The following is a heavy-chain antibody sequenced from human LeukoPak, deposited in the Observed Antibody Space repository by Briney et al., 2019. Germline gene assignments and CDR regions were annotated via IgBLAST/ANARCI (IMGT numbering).Heavy chain of an antibody. CDR1: GYTFTGYY. V-gene: IGHV1-2*02. CDR2: INPDSGST. CDR3: ATGVRIAAAGGDY. Sequence: ASVKVSCKASGYTFTGYYIHWVRQAPGQGLEWMGWINPDSGSTNYAQKFQGRVTMTRDTSTSTVYMELSSLRSEDTAVYYCATGVRIAAAGGDYWGQGTLVTVSS. J-gene: IGHJ4*02. D-gene: IGHD6-13*01.